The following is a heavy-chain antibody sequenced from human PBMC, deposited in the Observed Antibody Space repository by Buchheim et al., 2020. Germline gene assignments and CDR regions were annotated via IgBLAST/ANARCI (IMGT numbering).Heavy chain of an antibody. Sequence: QVQFVQSGTEVKKPGASVKVSCKASGYTFINSAIHWVRQAPGQRLEWMGWINPGNGDTKYPQRFQARVPITRDTSATPASLELSSLRSEDTAVYYCAARPGIAVAGLDFWGQGTL. J-gene: IGHJ4*02. CDR3: AARPGIAVAGLDF. D-gene: IGHD6-19*01. CDR1: GYTFINSA. V-gene: IGHV1-3*01. CDR2: INPGNGDT.